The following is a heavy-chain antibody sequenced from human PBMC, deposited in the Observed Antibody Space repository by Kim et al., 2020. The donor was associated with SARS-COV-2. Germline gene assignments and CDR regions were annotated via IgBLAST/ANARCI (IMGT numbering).Heavy chain of an antibody. CDR1: GSSISSDHY. CDR3: TRDRIVLVRGGYYSFYGMDV. CDR2: IYFRGTT. D-gene: IGHD3-16*02. J-gene: IGHJ6*02. Sequence: SETLSLTCNVSGSSISSDHYWAWIRQPPGRGLEWIGSIYFRGTTYYTPSLKSRLTISVDTSKNQLSLKLSSVTAADTAVYYCTRDRIVLVRGGYYSFYGMDVWRLGTTVPVSS. V-gene: IGHV4-38-2*02.